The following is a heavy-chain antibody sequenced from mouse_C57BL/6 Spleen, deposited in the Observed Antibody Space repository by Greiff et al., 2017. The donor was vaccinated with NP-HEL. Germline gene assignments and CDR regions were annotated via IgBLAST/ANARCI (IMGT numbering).Heavy chain of an antibody. CDR3: ARERGLLLRSYFDV. D-gene: IGHD1-1*01. CDR1: GFTFSSYA. CDR2: ISDGGSYT. Sequence: EVNVVESGGGLVKPGGSLKLSCAASGFTFSSYAMSWVRQTPEKRLEWVATISDGGSYTYYPDNVKGRFTISRDNAKNNLYLQMSHLKSEDTAMYYCARERGLLLRSYFDVWGTGTTVTVSS. V-gene: IGHV5-4*01. J-gene: IGHJ1*03.